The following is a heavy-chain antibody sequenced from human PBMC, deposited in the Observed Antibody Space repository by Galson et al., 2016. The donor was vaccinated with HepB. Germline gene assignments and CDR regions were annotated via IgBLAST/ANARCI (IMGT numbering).Heavy chain of an antibody. CDR3: AKERGDCSGGTCRYHDAFDI. J-gene: IGHJ3*02. D-gene: IGHD2-15*01. Sequence: SLRLSCAASGFIFSNYGMHWVRQAPGKGLEWVAVISFDGSNAYYGDSVKGRFTISRDNSKNTLSLQMNSLRAEGTAVYYCAKERGDCSGGTCRYHDAFDIWGQGTMVTVSS. CDR2: ISFDGSNA. V-gene: IGHV3-30*18. CDR1: GFIFSNYG.